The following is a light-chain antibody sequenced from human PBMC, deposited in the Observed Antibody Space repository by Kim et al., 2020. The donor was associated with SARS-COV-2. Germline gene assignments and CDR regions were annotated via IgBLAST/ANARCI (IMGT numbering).Light chain of an antibody. V-gene: IGKV1D-12*01. CDR2: AAS. J-gene: IGKJ5*01. CDR1: QDIRRW. CDR3: QQANSFPIT. Sequence: VGERVTITWRASQDIRRWLGWYQQKPGKAPKLLIYAASNLESGVPSRFSGSGSGTDFTLTISSLQPEDSATYYCQQANSFPITFGQGTRLEIK.